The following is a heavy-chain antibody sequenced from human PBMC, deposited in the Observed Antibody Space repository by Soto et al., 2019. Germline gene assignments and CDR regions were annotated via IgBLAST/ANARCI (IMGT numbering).Heavy chain of an antibody. D-gene: IGHD1-26*01. CDR3: ASSPRGSGSYWGSDAFDI. J-gene: IGHJ3*02. Sequence: GESLKISCKGSGYSFTSYWIGWVRQMPGKGLEWMGIIYPGDSDTRYSPSFQGQVTISADKSISTAYLQWSSLKASDTAMYYCASSPRGSGSYWGSDAFDIWGQGTMVTVSS. V-gene: IGHV5-51*01. CDR1: GYSFTSYW. CDR2: IYPGDSDT.